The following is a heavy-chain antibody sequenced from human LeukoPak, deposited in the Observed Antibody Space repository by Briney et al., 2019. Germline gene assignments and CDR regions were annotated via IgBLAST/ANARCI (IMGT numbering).Heavy chain of an antibody. CDR3: ATANDMITFGGVIVNVDWFDP. CDR1: GYTLTELS. J-gene: IGHJ5*02. CDR2: FDPEDGET. Sequence: GASVKVSCKVSGYTLTELSMHWVRQAPGKGLEWMEGFDPEDGETIYAQKFQGRVTMTEDTSTDTAYTELSSLRSEDTAVYYCATANDMITFGGVIVNVDWFDPWGQGTLVTVSS. D-gene: IGHD3-16*02. V-gene: IGHV1-24*01.